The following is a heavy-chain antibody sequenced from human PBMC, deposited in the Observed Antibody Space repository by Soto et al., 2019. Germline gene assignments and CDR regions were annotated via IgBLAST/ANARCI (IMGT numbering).Heavy chain of an antibody. CDR1: GGTFSAYA. Sequence: GASVKVSCKASGGTFSAYAISWVRQAPGHGLEWMGGILPLSGTSNYTQRFQGRVTISADKSTSTAHMELRSLRSDDTAVYYCARTNPTKFHDYVWGDYRREGMAAWGQETTVTVS. V-gene: IGHV1-69*06. CDR2: ILPLSGTS. J-gene: IGHJ6*02. CDR3: ARTNPTKFHDYVWGDYRREGMAA. D-gene: IGHD3-16*02.